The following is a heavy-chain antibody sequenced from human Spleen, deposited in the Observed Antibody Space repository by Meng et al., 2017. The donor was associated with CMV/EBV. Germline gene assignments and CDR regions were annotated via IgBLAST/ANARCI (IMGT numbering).Heavy chain of an antibody. Sequence: GEYLKISCAASGFTFSSYGMHWVRQAPGKGLEWVAFIRYDGRNKYYADSVKGRFTISRDNSKNTLYLQMNSLRAEDTAVYYCAKTVTGTTWFGAFDIWGQGTMVTVSS. V-gene: IGHV3-30*02. D-gene: IGHD1-7*01. CDR2: IRYDGRNK. CDR1: GFTFSSYG. CDR3: AKTVTGTTWFGAFDI. J-gene: IGHJ3*02.